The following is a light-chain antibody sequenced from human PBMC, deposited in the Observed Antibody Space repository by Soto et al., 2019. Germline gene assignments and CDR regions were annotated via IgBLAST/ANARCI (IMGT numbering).Light chain of an antibody. CDR3: QQYNNWPPCT. CDR2: GAS. CDR1: QTVCNN. V-gene: IGKV3-15*01. Sequence: EIVLTQSPGALSLSPGERATLSCRATQTVCNNYLAWYQQKPGQAPRLLIYGASTRATCIPARFSGGGSGTKFTLTISSLQSEDFAVYYCQQYNNWPPCTFGQGTKVDI. J-gene: IGKJ2*02.